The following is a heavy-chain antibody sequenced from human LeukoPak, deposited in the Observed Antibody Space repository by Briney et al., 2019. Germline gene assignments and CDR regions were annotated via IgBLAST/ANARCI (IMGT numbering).Heavy chain of an antibody. CDR1: GGSISSGGDY. Sequence: SQTLSLTCTVSGGSISSGGDYWSWIRQHPGKGLEWIGYIYYSGSTYYNLSLKSRVTISVDTSKNQFSLKLSSVTAADTAVYFCARGPWGSVIPTRDYFYYMDVWGKGTTVTVSS. V-gene: IGHV4-31*03. CDR3: ARGPWGSVIPTRDYFYYMDV. CDR2: IYYSGST. D-gene: IGHD2-21*01. J-gene: IGHJ6*03.